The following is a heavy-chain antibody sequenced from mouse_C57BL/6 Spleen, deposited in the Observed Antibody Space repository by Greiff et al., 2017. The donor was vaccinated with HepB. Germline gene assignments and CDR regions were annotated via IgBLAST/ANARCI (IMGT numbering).Heavy chain of an antibody. CDR1: GFNIKDYY. CDR2: IDPEGGET. D-gene: IGHD1-1*01. Sequence: VQLKQSGAELVKPGASVKLSCTASGFNIKDYYMHWVKQRTEQGLEWIGRIDPEGGETKYAPKFQGKATITADTSSNTAYLQLSSLTSEDTAGYYCARSPTTVVAGDYWGQGTTLTVSS. V-gene: IGHV14-2*01. CDR3: ARSPTTVVAGDY. J-gene: IGHJ2*01.